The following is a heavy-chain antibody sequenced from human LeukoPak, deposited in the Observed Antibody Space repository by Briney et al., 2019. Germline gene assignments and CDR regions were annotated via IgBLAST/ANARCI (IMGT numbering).Heavy chain of an antibody. CDR2: ISGSGGST. CDR3: AKPVPGDLDWYFDL. Sequence: QAGXSLRLSCAASGFTFSSYAMSWARQAPGKGLEWVSAISGSGGSTYYADSVKGRFTISRDNSKNTLYLQMNSLRAEDTAVYYCAKPVPGDLDWYFDLWGRGTLVTVSS. CDR1: GFTFSSYA. J-gene: IGHJ2*01. V-gene: IGHV3-23*01. D-gene: IGHD7-27*01.